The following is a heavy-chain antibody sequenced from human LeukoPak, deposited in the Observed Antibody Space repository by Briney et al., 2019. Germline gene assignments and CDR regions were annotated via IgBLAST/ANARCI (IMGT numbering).Heavy chain of an antibody. CDR1: GGTFSSYA. V-gene: IGHV1-69*13. CDR3: ARTKSYDSSGYYSFDY. D-gene: IGHD3-22*01. J-gene: IGHJ4*02. Sequence: ASVKVSFTASGGTFSSYAISWVRQAPGQGLEWMGGIIPIFGTANYAQKFQGRVTITADESTSTAYMELSSLRSEDTAVYYCARTKSYDSSGYYSFDYWGQGTLVTVSS. CDR2: IIPIFGTA.